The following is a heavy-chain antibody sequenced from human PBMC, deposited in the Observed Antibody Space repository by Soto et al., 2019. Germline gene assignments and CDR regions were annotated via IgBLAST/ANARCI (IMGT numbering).Heavy chain of an antibody. CDR2: INPNNGAT. V-gene: IGHV1-2*02. CDR1: GYTFTAYY. Sequence: ASVKVSCKASGYTFTAYYIHWVRQAPGQGLEWMGWINPNNGATNYAQKYQGRVTMTRDTSISTAYMELNSLRSEDTAVYYCARHRPPSLYYYGMDVWGQGTTVTVSS. J-gene: IGHJ6*02. CDR3: ARHRPPSLYYYGMDV.